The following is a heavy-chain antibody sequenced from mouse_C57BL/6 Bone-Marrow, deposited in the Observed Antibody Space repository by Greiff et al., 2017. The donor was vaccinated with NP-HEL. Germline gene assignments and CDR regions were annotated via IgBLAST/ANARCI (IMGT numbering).Heavy chain of an antibody. CDR3: AGSTMVTTRYAMDY. Sequence: VQGVESGPGLVQPSQSLSITCTVSGFSLTSYGVHWVRQSPGKGLEWLGVIWSGGSTDYNAAFISRLSISKDNSTSQVFFKMNSLQADDTAIYYCAGSTMVTTRYAMDYWGQGTSVTVSS. CDR1: GFSLTSYG. CDR2: IWSGGST. D-gene: IGHD2-2*01. J-gene: IGHJ4*01. V-gene: IGHV2-2*01.